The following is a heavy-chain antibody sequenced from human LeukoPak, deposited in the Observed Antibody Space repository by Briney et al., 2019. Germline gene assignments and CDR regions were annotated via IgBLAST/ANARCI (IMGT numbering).Heavy chain of an antibody. Sequence: PGGSLRLSCAASGFTFSSYWMSWVRQAPGKGLEWVSAISGSGGSTYYADSVKGRFTISRDNSKNTLYLQMNSLRAEDTAVYYCAKDLHYYGSGRRQDSHPDAFDIWGQGTMVTVSS. D-gene: IGHD3-10*01. CDR2: ISGSGGST. CDR1: GFTFSSYW. V-gene: IGHV3-23*01. CDR3: AKDLHYYGSGRRQDSHPDAFDI. J-gene: IGHJ3*02.